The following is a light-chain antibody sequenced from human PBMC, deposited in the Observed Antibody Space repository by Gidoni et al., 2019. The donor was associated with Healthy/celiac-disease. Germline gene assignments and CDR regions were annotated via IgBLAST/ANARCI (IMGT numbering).Light chain of an antibody. CDR3: QQYGSSPLT. Sequence: EIVLTRSPGTLSLSPGERATLSCRASQSVSSSYLAWDQQKPGQAPRLLFYGASSRATGIPDRFSGSGSGTDFTLTISRLEPEDFAVYYCQQYGSSPLTFXQXTKVEIK. CDR1: QSVSSSY. J-gene: IGKJ1*01. V-gene: IGKV3-20*01. CDR2: GAS.